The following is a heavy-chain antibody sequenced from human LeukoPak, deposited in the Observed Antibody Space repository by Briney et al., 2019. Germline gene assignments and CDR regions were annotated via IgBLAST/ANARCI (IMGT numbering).Heavy chain of an antibody. CDR2: IYYSGST. CDR1: GGSISSSSYY. Sequence: SETLSLTCTVSGGSISSSSYYWGWIRQPPGKGLEWIGSIYYSGSTYYNPSLKSRVTISVDTSKNQFSLKLSSVTAADTAVYYCARHGGDIVVVPAAPGHAFDIWGQGTVVTVSS. D-gene: IGHD2-2*01. CDR3: ARHGGDIVVVPAAPGHAFDI. J-gene: IGHJ3*02. V-gene: IGHV4-39*01.